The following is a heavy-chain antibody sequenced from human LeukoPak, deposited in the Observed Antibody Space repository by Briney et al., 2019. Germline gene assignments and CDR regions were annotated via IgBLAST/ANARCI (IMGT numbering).Heavy chain of an antibody. CDR2: IYPGDSDT. Sequence: GESLKISCKGSGYSFTNYWIAWVRQMPGKGLEWMGIIYPGDSDTRYSPSFQGQVTISADKSIDTAYVQWSSLKASDTAMYYCARFKSGPAYKSGYFLNYWAEGTLVTVPS. D-gene: IGHD3-22*01. CDR1: GYSFTNYW. CDR3: ARFKSGPAYKSGYFLNY. V-gene: IGHV5-51*01. J-gene: IGHJ4*02.